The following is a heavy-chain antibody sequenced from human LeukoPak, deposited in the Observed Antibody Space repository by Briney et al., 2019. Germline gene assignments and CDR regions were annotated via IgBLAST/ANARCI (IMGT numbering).Heavy chain of an antibody. Sequence: SETLSLTCTVSGDSISSGDYYWSWIRQPAGKGLEWIGRISSSGSTNYNPSLKSRVTISVDTSKNQFSLKLSSVTAADTAVYYCARDQFSGWYDYWGQGTLVTVSS. J-gene: IGHJ4*02. CDR2: ISSSGST. D-gene: IGHD6-19*01. CDR3: ARDQFSGWYDY. CDR1: GDSISSGDYY. V-gene: IGHV4-61*02.